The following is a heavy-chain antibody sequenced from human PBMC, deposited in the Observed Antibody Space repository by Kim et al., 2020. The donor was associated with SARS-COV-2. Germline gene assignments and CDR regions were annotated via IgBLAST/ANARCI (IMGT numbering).Heavy chain of an antibody. J-gene: IGHJ5*02. V-gene: IGHV4-39*07. D-gene: IGHD3-10*01. Sequence: SETLSLTCTVSGGSISSSSYYWGWIRQPPGKGLEWIGSIYYSGSTYYNPSLKSRVTISVDTSKNQFSLKLSSVTAADTAVYYCARCVIWFGNAFDPWGQG. CDR1: GGSISSSSYY. CDR3: ARCVIWFGNAFDP. CDR2: IYYSGST.